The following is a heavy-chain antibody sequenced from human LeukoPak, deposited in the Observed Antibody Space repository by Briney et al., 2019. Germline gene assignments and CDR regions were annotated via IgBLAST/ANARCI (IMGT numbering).Heavy chain of an antibody. V-gene: IGHV3-48*03. CDR1: GFTFSGYE. D-gene: IGHD1-26*01. J-gene: IGHJ3*02. Sequence: GGSLRLSCAASGFTFSGYEMNWVREAPEKGLEWVSYISNGGGTIYYADSVKGRFTISRDNAKNSLYLQMNSLRAEDMALYYCAKETSGSYAFDIWGQGTMVTVSS. CDR3: AKETSGSYAFDI. CDR2: ISNGGGTI.